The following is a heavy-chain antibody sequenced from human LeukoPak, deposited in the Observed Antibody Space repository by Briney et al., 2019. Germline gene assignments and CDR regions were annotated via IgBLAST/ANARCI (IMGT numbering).Heavy chain of an antibody. Sequence: SETLSLTCTVSGGSISSSSYYWGWIRQPPGKGLEWIGSIYYSGSTYYNPSLKSRVTISVDTSKNQFSLKLSSVTAADTAVYYCARAPGRTTPYYYYYYMDVWGKGTTVTVSS. CDR2: IYYSGST. J-gene: IGHJ6*03. CDR3: ARAPGRTTPYYYYYYMDV. V-gene: IGHV4-39*07. D-gene: IGHD1-14*01. CDR1: GGSISSSSYY.